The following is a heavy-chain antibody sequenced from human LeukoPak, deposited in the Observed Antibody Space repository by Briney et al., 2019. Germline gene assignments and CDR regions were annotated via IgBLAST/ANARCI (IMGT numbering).Heavy chain of an antibody. D-gene: IGHD2-2*01. J-gene: IGHJ4*02. CDR2: INPISGGT. CDR3: ARGGIVVVPAAYYFDY. V-gene: IGHV1-2*02. Sequence: GASVKVSCKASGYTFTGYYMHWVRQAPGQGLEWMGWINPISGGTDYAQKFQGRVTMTRDTSITTAYMELSRLRSDDTAVYYCARGGIVVVPAAYYFDYWGQGTLVAVSS. CDR1: GYTFTGYY.